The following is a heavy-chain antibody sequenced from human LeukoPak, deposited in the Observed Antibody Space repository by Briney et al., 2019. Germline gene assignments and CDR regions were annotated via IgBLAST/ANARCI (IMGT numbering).Heavy chain of an antibody. CDR2: IYHSGST. J-gene: IGHJ4*02. V-gene: IGHV4-4*02. CDR1: GFIFTTYW. CDR3: ARGLTVRGVTLFAFDY. Sequence: GSLRLSCAASGFIFTTYWMSWVRQPPGKGLEWIGEIYHSGSTNYNPSLKSRVTISVDKSKNQFSLKLSSATAADTAVYYCARGLTVRGVTLFAFDYWGQGTLVTVSS. D-gene: IGHD3-10*01.